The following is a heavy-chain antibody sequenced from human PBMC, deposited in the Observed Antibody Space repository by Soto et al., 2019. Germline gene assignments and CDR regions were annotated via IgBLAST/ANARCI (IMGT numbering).Heavy chain of an antibody. D-gene: IGHD6-19*01. CDR2: INEDSTYI. Sequence: EVRLVESGGGLVKPGGSLRLSCAASGFTFSAFSMNWVRQAPGKGLEWLSSINEDSTYIYYGDSLRGRSTISRDNAQDSLYLQIDSLRAEDTAVYYCVRDFGWYFRSGYMDVWGDGATVIVS. CDR1: GFTFSAFS. CDR3: VRDFGWYFRSGYMDV. J-gene: IGHJ6*03. V-gene: IGHV3-21*02.